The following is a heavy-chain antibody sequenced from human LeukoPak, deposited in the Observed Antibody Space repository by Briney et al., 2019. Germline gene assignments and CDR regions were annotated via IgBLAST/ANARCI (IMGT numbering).Heavy chain of an antibody. Sequence: SETLSLTCTVSGGSISSYYWSWIRQPPGKGLEWIGYIYYSGNTNYNPSLKSRVTISVDTSKNQFSLKLSSVTAADTAVYYCARYYYGSGSYENWFDPWGQGTLVTVSS. J-gene: IGHJ5*02. D-gene: IGHD3-10*01. CDR3: ARYYYGSGSYENWFDP. V-gene: IGHV4-59*01. CDR2: IYYSGNT. CDR1: GGSISSYY.